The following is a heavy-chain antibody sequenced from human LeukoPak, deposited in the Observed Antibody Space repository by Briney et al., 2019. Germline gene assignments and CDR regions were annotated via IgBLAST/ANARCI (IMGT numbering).Heavy chain of an antibody. V-gene: IGHV3-23*01. CDR2: ISGSGGST. CDR1: GFTFSSYA. D-gene: IGHD3-9*01. J-gene: IGHJ4*02. Sequence: GGSLRLSCAASGFTFSSYAMSWVRQAPGKGLEWVSAISGSGGSTYYADSVKGRFTISRVNSKNTLYLQMNSLRAEDTAVYYCAAEHYDILTGYHHFDYWGQGTLVTVSS. CDR3: AAEHYDILTGYHHFDY.